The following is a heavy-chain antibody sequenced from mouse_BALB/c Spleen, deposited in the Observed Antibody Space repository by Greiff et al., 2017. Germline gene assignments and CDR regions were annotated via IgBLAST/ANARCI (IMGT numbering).Heavy chain of an antibody. CDR3: ARGLPPMDY. Sequence: EVQLVESGGGLVQPGGSRKLSCAASGFTFSSFGMHWVRQAPEKGLEWVAYISSGSSTIYYADTVKGRFTISRDNPKNTLFLQMTSLRSEDTAMYYCARGLPPMDYWGQGTSVTVSS. CDR2: ISSGSSTI. J-gene: IGHJ4*01. CDR1: GFTFSSFG. V-gene: IGHV5-17*02. D-gene: IGHD2-2*01.